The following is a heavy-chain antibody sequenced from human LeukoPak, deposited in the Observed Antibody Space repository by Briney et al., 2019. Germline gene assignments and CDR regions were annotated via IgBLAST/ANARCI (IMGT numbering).Heavy chain of an antibody. Sequence: SETLSLTCSVSGDSINSNSNYLGWVRQPPGKRLAWIGSLFYLSFANVYYDPSLKSRVTMSIGTSKNQFSLKLTSVTAADTAVYFCARHFVDRGDYFDSWGQGMLVTVSS. CDR1: GDSINSNSNY. D-gene: IGHD3-10*01. J-gene: IGHJ4*02. CDR3: ARHFVDRGDYFDS. CDR2: LFYLSFA. V-gene: IGHV4-39*01.